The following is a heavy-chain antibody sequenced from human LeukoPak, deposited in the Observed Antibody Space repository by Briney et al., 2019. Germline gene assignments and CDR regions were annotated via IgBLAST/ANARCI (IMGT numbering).Heavy chain of an antibody. V-gene: IGHV3-30-3*01. J-gene: IGHJ4*02. CDR2: ISYDGSNK. Sequence: GGSLRLSCAASGFTFSSYAMHWVRQAPGKGLEWVAVISYDGSNKYYADSVKGRFTISRDNSKNTLYLQMNSLRSEDTAVYYCARDTILTTVAYYFDSWGQGTLVTVSS. CDR1: GFTFSSYA. D-gene: IGHD4-23*01. CDR3: ARDTILTTVAYYFDS.